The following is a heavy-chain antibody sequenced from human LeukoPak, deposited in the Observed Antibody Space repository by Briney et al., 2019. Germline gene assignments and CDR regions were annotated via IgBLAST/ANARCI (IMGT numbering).Heavy chain of an antibody. D-gene: IGHD6-19*01. CDR3: ARAAEQWLTNWFDH. CDR2: INPNSGGT. CDR1: GYTFTGYY. J-gene: IGHJ5*02. V-gene: IGHV1-2*02. Sequence: ASVKVSCKASGYTFTGYYMHWVRQAPGQGLEWMGCINPNSGGTNYAQKFQGRLTMTRDTSISTAYMELSRLRSDDTAVYYCARAAEQWLTNWFDHWGQGTLVTVSS.